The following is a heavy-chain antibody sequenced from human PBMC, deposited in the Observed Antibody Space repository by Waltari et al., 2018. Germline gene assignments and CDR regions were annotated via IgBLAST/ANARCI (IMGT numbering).Heavy chain of an antibody. V-gene: IGHV1-2*02. Sequence: QEHLVQSGAEVKQPGASVRVSCKASGYTFTAYYIHWVRQAPGQGLQWMGWINPRSGETKFTQKFQGRVTMTRDTSLNTAYMEISSLVFDDTAVYYCAREGSHLTTVNDYWGQGTQVIVSS. D-gene: IGHD4-17*01. J-gene: IGHJ4*02. CDR3: AREGSHLTTVNDY. CDR2: INPRSGET. CDR1: GYTFTAYY.